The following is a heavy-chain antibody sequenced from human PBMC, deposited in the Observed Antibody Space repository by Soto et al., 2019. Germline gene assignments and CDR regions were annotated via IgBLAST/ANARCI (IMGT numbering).Heavy chain of an antibody. CDR2: IKSKTDGGTT. D-gene: IGHD2-8*01. CDR3: TTEIVLMVYARPYDAFDI. CDR1: GFTFSNAW. Sequence: PGGSLRLSCAASGFTFSNAWMSWVRQAPGKGLEWVGRIKSKTDGGTTDYAAPVKGRFTISRDYSKNTLYLQMNSLKTEDTAVYYCTTEIVLMVYARPYDAFDIWGQGTMVTVSS. J-gene: IGHJ3*02. V-gene: IGHV3-15*01.